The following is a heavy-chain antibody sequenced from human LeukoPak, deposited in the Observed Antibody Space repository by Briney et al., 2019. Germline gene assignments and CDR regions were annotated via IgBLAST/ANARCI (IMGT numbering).Heavy chain of an antibody. J-gene: IGHJ6*02. V-gene: IGHV3-74*01. CDR2: IKTDGTYT. CDR3: ASEEGGLDV. CDR1: GFTFSRYW. Sequence: PGGSLRLSCAASGFTFSRYWMHWVRQAPGKGLVWVSRIKTDGTYTSYADSVKGRFTISRDNAKSTLYLQMNALRGEDTAVYYCASEEGGLDVWGQGTTGTVSS.